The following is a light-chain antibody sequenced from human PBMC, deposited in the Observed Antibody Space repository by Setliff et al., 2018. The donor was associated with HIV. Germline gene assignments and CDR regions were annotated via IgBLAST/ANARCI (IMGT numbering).Light chain of an antibody. Sequence: QSALTQPASVSGSPGQSITISCTGTSSDIGSYNLVSWYQQHPGKAPKLIIYDVIKRPSGVSNRFSGSKSGNTASLTISGLQAEDEADYYCCSYAGSSTYVVGTGTKVTRP. J-gene: IGLJ1*01. CDR1: SSDIGSYNL. CDR2: DVI. V-gene: IGLV2-23*02. CDR3: CSYAGSSTYV.